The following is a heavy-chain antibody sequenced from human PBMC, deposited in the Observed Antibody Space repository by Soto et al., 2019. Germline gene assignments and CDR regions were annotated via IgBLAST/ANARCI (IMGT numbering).Heavy chain of an antibody. V-gene: IGHV4-39*02. D-gene: IGHD1-26*01. J-gene: IGHJ5*02. CDR1: GGSISSSSYY. CDR3: ARDDSGSFPSSKHLNWFDP. CDR2: IYYSGST. Sequence: PSETLSLTCTVSGGSISSSSYYWGWIRQPPGKGLEWIGSIYYSGSTYYNPSLKSRVTISVDTSKNQFSLKLSSVTAADTAVYYCARDDSGSFPSSKHLNWFDPWGQGTLVTVSS.